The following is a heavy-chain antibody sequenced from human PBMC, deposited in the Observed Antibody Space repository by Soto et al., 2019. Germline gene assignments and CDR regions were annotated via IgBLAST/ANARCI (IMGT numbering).Heavy chain of an antibody. J-gene: IGHJ6*02. CDR3: VRERYQVISDGMDV. D-gene: IGHD2-2*01. Sequence: QVQLVQSGADVKTPGASVRVSCTASGYTFTGYYVHWVREAPGQGLEWMGWINPATGGTSYAQKFKGRVTLSRDTSINTAYLEVSRLRFDDAAVYFCVRERYQVISDGMDVWGQGNTVTVSS. CDR2: INPATGGT. V-gene: IGHV1-2*02. CDR1: GYTFTGYY.